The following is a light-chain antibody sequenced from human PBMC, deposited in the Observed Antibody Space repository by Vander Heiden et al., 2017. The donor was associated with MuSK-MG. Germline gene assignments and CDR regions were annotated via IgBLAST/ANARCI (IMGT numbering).Light chain of an antibody. CDR3: QQNDSYPQYT. Sequence: AIRMTQSPSSFSASTGDRVTITCRASQGISSYLAWYQQKPGKAPKLLIYAASTLQSGVPSRFSGSGYGTDFTLTISCRQSEDFAAYYCQQNDSYPQYTFGQGTKLEIK. CDR1: QGISSY. V-gene: IGKV1-8*01. J-gene: IGKJ2*01. CDR2: AAS.